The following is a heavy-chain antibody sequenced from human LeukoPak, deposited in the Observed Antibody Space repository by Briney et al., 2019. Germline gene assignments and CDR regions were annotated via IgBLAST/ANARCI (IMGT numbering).Heavy chain of an antibody. CDR3: ARASIAAAGTIDY. J-gene: IGHJ4*02. V-gene: IGHV4-59*01. Sequence: SETLSLTCTDSGGSISSYYWSWIRQPPGKGLEWIGYIYYSGSTNYNPSLKSRVTISVDTSKNQFSLMLSSVTAADTAVYYCARASIAAAGTIDYWGQGTLVTVSS. CDR1: GGSISSYY. CDR2: IYYSGST. D-gene: IGHD6-13*01.